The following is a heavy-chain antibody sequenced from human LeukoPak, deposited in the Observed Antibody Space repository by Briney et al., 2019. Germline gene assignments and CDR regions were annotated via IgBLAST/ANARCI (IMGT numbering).Heavy chain of an antibody. CDR1: GFTYSNYA. J-gene: IGHJ4*02. D-gene: IGHD5-24*01. CDR3: AKGRRDGHNFDFDY. Sequence: GGSLRLSCAASGFTYSNYAMNWVRQAPGKGLEWVSTISGGGGTTYYADSVKGRFTISRDSSKNTLYLQMNSLRAEDTAAYYCAKGRRDGHNFDFDYWGQGTLVTVSS. CDR2: ISGGGGTT. V-gene: IGHV3-23*01.